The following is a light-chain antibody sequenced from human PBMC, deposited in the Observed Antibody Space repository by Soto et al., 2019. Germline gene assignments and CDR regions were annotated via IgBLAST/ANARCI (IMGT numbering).Light chain of an antibody. CDR3: SSYTSSITDV. CDR2: EVT. Sequence: QSALTQPASVSGSPGQSITISCTGTSSDVGGYNYVSWYQQHPGKAPKLMIYEVTNRPSGVSNRFSGSKSGNTASLTISGLQADDAAYYYCSSYTSSITDVFGTGTKLTVL. J-gene: IGLJ1*01. CDR1: SSDVGGYNY. V-gene: IGLV2-14*01.